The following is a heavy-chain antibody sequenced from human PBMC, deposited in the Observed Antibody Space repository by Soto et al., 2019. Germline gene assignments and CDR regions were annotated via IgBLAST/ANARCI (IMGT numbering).Heavy chain of an antibody. D-gene: IGHD3-10*01. CDR1: GGTFSSYA. CDR2: IIPIFGTA. V-gene: IGHV1-69*12. Sequence: QVQLVQSGAEVKKPGSSVKVSCKASGGTFSSYAISWVRQAPGQGLEWMGGIIPIFGTANYAQKFQGRVTITAXXSXSRXYMELSSLRPEDTAVYYCASPMVRGVRNYYYGMDVWGQGTTVTVSS. J-gene: IGHJ6*02. CDR3: ASPMVRGVRNYYYGMDV.